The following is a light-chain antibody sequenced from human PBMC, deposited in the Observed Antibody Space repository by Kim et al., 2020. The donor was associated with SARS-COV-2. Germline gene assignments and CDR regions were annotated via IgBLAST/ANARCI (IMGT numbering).Light chain of an antibody. CDR2: GKN. Sequence: SSELTQDPAVSVALGQTVRITCQGDSLRSYYASWYQQKPGQAPVLVISGKNNRPSGIPDRFSGSSSGNTASLPITGAQAEDEADYYCNSRDISGNHLVFG. CDR1: SLRSYY. J-gene: IGLJ3*02. CDR3: NSRDISGNHLV. V-gene: IGLV3-19*01.